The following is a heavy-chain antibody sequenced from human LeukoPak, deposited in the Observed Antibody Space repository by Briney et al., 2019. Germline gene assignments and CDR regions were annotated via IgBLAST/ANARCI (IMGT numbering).Heavy chain of an antibody. CDR3: ARVGYSGSYFDY. J-gene: IGHJ4*02. CDR2: IYYSGST. CDR1: GGSISSHY. D-gene: IGHD1-26*01. V-gene: IGHV4-59*11. Sequence: ETLSLTCTVSGGSISSHYWSWIRQPPGKGLEWIGYIYYSGSTNSNPSLKSRVTISVDTSKNQFSLKLSSVTAADTAVYYCARVGYSGSYFDYWGQGTLVTVSP.